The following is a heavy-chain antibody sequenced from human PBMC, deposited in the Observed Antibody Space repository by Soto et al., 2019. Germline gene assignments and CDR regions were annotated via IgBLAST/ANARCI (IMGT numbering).Heavy chain of an antibody. Sequence: ASVKVSCKASGYTFTSYGISWVRQAPGQGLEWMGWISAYNGNTNYAQKLQGRVTMTTDTSTSTAYMELRSLRSDDTAVYYCAREFLAGYYYDGSGYDYWAQGTLVTVSS. V-gene: IGHV1-18*01. CDR3: AREFLAGYYYDGSGYDY. D-gene: IGHD3-22*01. J-gene: IGHJ4*02. CDR2: ISAYNGNT. CDR1: GYTFTSYG.